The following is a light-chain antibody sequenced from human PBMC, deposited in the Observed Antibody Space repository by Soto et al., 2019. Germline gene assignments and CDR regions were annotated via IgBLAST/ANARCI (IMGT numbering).Light chain of an antibody. Sequence: DIVLTQSPVTLSLSPGERATLSCRASQSVSSTYLAWYQQKPGQAPRLLIYGASSRATGIPDRFSGSGSGTDFTLTISSLQPDDFAVYYCQQYNKWPPITFGQGTRLEIK. CDR2: GAS. V-gene: IGKV3-20*01. CDR3: QQYNKWPPIT. J-gene: IGKJ5*01. CDR1: QSVSSTY.